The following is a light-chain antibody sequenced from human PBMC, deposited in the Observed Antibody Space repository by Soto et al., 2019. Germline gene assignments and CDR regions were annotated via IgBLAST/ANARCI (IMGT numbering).Light chain of an antibody. J-gene: IGLJ2*01. V-gene: IGLV1-44*01. CDR1: SSNIESNP. Sequence: QSVLTQPPAASGTPGQGVTTSCPARSSNIESNPVTWYQQLPEPAPKLLIYTNIHRPSGVPDRFSGSKSGTSASLAISGLQSEDEADYYCAAWDDSLHGPVFGGGTKLTVL. CDR3: AAWDDSLHGPV. CDR2: TNI.